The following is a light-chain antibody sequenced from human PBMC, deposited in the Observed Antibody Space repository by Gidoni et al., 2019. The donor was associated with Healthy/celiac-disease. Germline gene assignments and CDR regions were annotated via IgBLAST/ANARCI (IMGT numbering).Light chain of an antibody. J-gene: IGKJ2*01. CDR3: QQYGSSLMYT. V-gene: IGKV3-20*01. CDR1: HSVSSSY. CDR2: GAS. Sequence: EVVLTQPPGPLSLSPGERATLSCRASHSVSSSYVAWYQQKPGQAPRLLIYGASSRATGIPDRFSGSGSGTDFTLTISRLEPEDFAVYYCQQYGSSLMYTFGQGTKLEIK.